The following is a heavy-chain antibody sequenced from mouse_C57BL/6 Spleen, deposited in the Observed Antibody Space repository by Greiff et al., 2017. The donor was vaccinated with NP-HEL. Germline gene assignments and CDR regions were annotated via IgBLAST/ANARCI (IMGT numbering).Heavy chain of an antibody. V-gene: IGHV5-12*01. D-gene: IGHD3-2*02. CDR1: GFTFSDYY. CDR2: ISNGGGST. CDR3: ARSSGLGAMDY. J-gene: IGHJ4*01. Sequence: EVHLVESGGGLVQPGGSLKLSCAASGFTFSDYYMYWVRQTPEKRLEWVAYISNGGGSTYYPDTVKGRFTISRDNAKNTLYLQMSRLKSEDTAMYYCARSSGLGAMDYWGQGTSVTVSS.